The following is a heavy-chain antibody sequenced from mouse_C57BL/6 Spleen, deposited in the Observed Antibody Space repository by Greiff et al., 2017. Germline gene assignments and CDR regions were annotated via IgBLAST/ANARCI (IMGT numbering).Heavy chain of an antibody. D-gene: IGHD1-1*01. J-gene: IGHJ2*01. Sequence: EVMLVESGGGLVKPGGSLKLSCAASGFTFSDYGMHWVRQAPEKGLEWVAYISSGSSTIYYADTVKGRFTISRDNAKNSLFLQMTSLRSEDTAMYYCARTVGSGYYFYDWGHGTTLSVSS. V-gene: IGHV5-17*01. CDR3: ARTVGSGYYFYD. CDR2: ISSGSSTI. CDR1: GFTFSDYG.